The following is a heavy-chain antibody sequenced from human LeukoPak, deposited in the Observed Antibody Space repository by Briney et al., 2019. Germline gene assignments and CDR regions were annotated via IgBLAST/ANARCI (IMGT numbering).Heavy chain of an antibody. CDR2: IYYSGST. V-gene: IGHV4-39*01. D-gene: IGHD4-17*01. CDR3: ARPFYGGNLFGLGAFDY. CDR1: GGSISSSSYY. J-gene: IGHJ4*02. Sequence: QTSETLSLTCTVSGGSISSSSYYWGWIRQPPGKGLEWIGSIYYSGSTYYNPSLKSRVTISVDTSKNQFSLKLSSVTAADTAVYYCARPFYGGNLFGLGAFDYWGQGTLVTVSS.